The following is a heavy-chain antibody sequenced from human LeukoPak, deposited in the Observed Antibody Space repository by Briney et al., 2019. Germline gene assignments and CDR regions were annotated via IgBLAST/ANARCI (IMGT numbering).Heavy chain of an antibody. V-gene: IGHV4-59*01. Sequence: PSETLSLTCTVSGGSISSYYWSWIRQPPGKGLEWIGYIYYSGSTNYNPSLKSRVTISVDTSKNQFSLKLSSVTAADTAVYYCARATWLPVGLYYYDSSGYYYDYWGQGTLVTVSS. J-gene: IGHJ4*02. D-gene: IGHD3-22*01. CDR3: ARATWLPVGLYYYDSSGYYYDY. CDR2: IYYSGST. CDR1: GGSISSYY.